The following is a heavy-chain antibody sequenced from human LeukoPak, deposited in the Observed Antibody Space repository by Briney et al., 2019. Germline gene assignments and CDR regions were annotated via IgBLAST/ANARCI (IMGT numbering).Heavy chain of an antibody. Sequence: GGSLRLSCAASGFTVSSNYMSWVRHAPGKGLEWVSVIYSGGSTYYADSVKGRFTISRDNSKNTLYLQMNSLRAEDTAVYYCARAYCSGGSCYDPWWFDPWGQGTLVTVSS. J-gene: IGHJ5*02. D-gene: IGHD2-15*01. CDR2: IYSGGST. CDR3: ARAYCSGGSCYDPWWFDP. V-gene: IGHV3-53*01. CDR1: GFTVSSNY.